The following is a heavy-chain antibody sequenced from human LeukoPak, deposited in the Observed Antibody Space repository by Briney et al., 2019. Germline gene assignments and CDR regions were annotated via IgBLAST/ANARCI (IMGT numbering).Heavy chain of an antibody. J-gene: IGHJ3*02. CDR3: ARDSVRVGAKAFGFDI. CDR1: GYTFTSYG. Sequence: SVKVSCKASGYTFTSYGISWVRQAPGQGLEWMGWISAIFGTANYAQKFQGRVTITTDESTSTAYMELSSLRSEDTAVYYCARDSVRVGAKAFGFDIWGQGTMVTVSS. V-gene: IGHV1-69*05. CDR2: ISAIFGTA. D-gene: IGHD1-26*01.